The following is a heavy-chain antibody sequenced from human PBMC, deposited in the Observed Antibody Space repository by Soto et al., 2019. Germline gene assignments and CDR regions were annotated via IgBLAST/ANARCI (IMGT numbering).Heavy chain of an antibody. D-gene: IGHD6-19*01. CDR2: ISYDGSNK. J-gene: IGHJ4*02. CDR1: GFTFSSYA. CDR3: ARVSQGSGWYFDY. V-gene: IGHV3-30-3*01. Sequence: PGGSLRLSCAASGFTFSSYAMHWVRQAPGKGLEWVAVISYDGSNKYYADSVKGRFTISRDNSKNTLYLQMNSLRAEDTAVYYCARVSQGSGWYFDYWGPGTLVNVSS.